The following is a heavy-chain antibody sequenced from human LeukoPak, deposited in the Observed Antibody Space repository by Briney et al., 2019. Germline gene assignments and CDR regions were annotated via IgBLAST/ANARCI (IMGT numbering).Heavy chain of an antibody. Sequence: SETLSLTCTVSGGPISSGSYCWSWIRQPPGKGLEWIGYIYYSGSTNYNPSLKSRVTISVDTSKNQFSLKLSSVTAADTAVYYCVRGGSYGVHWGQGTLVTVSS. CDR1: GGPISSGSYC. CDR3: VRGGSYGVH. CDR2: IYYSGST. D-gene: IGHD5-18*01. J-gene: IGHJ4*02. V-gene: IGHV4-61*01.